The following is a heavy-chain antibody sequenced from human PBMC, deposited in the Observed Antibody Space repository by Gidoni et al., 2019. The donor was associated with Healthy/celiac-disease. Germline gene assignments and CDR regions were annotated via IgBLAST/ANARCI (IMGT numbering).Heavy chain of an antibody. CDR3: ARGRFRGSFNWFDP. J-gene: IGHJ5*02. Sequence: QVQLQQWGAGLLKPSETLSLTCAVYGGSFSGYYWSWIRQPPGKGLEWIGEINHSGSTNYNPSLKSRVTISVDTSKNQFSLKLSSVTAADTAVYYCARGRFRGSFNWFDPWGQGTLVTVSS. CDR2: INHSGST. D-gene: IGHD1-26*01. V-gene: IGHV4-34*01. CDR1: GGSFSGYY.